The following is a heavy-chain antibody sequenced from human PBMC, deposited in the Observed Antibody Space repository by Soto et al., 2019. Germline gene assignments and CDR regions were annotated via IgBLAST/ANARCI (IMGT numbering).Heavy chain of an antibody. CDR1: GFTFSSYS. V-gene: IGHV3-48*01. Sequence: GGSLRLSCAASGFTFSSYSMNWVRQAPGKGLEWVSYISSSSSTIYYADSVKGRFTISRDNAKNSLYLQMNSLRAEDTAVYYCARDLLPAAPHWGQGTLVTVSS. D-gene: IGHD2-2*01. CDR2: ISSSSSTI. CDR3: ARDLLPAAPH. J-gene: IGHJ4*02.